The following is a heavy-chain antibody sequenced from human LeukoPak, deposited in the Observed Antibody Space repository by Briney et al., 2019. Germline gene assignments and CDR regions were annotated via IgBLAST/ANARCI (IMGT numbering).Heavy chain of an antibody. V-gene: IGHV1-24*01. J-gene: IGHJ4*02. D-gene: IGHD3-10*01. CDR2: FDPEDGET. CDR1: GYTLTELS. CDR3: ARVRSGSYSRYHRPYYFDY. Sequence: ASVKVSCKVSGYTLTELSMHWVRQAPGKGLEWMGGFDPEDGETIYAQKFQGRVTMTEDTSTDTAYMELSSLRSEDTAVYYCARVRSGSYSRYHRPYYFDYWGQGTLVTVSS.